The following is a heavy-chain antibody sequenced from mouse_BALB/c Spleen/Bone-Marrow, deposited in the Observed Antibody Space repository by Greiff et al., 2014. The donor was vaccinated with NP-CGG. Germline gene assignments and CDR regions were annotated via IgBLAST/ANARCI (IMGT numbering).Heavy chain of an antibody. V-gene: IGHV14-3*02. CDR3: ASSGNYEGGAMDY. Sequence: EVKLQESGAELVKPGASVKLSRTASGFNIKDTYMHWVKQRPEQGLEWIGRIDPANGNTKYVPTFQGKATITADTSSNTAYLQLSSLTSEDTAVYYCASSGNYEGGAMDYWGQGISVTVSS. CDR2: IDPANGNT. D-gene: IGHD2-1*01. J-gene: IGHJ4*01. CDR1: GFNIKDTY.